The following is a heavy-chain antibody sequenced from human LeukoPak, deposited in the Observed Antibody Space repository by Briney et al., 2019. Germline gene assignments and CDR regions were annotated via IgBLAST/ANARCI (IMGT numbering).Heavy chain of an antibody. D-gene: IGHD6-19*01. Sequence: PGGSLRLSCAASGFTFSSYSMNWVRQAPGKGLEWVSFITSSSSSIYYVDSVKGRFTISRDNSKNTLYLQMNSLRAEDTAVYYCARDRPGSRRYYFDSRGQGSLVTVPS. J-gene: IGHJ4*02. CDR1: GFTFSSYS. CDR2: ITSSSSSI. V-gene: IGHV3-48*04. CDR3: ARDRPGSRRYYFDS.